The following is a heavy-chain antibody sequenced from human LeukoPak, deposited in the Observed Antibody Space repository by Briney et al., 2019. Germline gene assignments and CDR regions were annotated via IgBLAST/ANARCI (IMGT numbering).Heavy chain of an antibody. CDR3: ARSNDYYGSGSRYYFDY. CDR2: IYPGDSDT. D-gene: IGHD3-10*01. CDR1: GYSFTSYW. V-gene: IGHV5-51*01. Sequence: GESLKISCKGSGYSFTSYWIGWVRQMPGKGLEWMGIIYPGDSDTRYSPSFQGQVTISADKSISTAYLQWSSLKASDTAMYYCARSNDYYGSGSRYYFDYWGQGTLITVSS. J-gene: IGHJ4*02.